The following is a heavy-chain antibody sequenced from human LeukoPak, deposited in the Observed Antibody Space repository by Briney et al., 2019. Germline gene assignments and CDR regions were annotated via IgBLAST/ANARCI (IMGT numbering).Heavy chain of an antibody. CDR1: GGTFSSYA. Sequence: GASVKVSCKASGGTFSSYAISWVRQAPGQGLEWMGIIIPSAGRTNYAQKFRGRVSMTTDMSTSTVYMELSSLRSEDTAVYYCAREYSGGNFDYWGQGTLVTVSS. CDR2: IIPSAGRT. CDR3: AREYSGGNFDY. D-gene: IGHD2-15*01. V-gene: IGHV1-69*04. J-gene: IGHJ4*01.